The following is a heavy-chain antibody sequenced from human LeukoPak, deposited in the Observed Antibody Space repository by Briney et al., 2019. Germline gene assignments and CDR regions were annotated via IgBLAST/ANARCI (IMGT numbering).Heavy chain of an antibody. J-gene: IGHJ6*03. D-gene: IGHD4-17*01. CDR2: IHYRGST. CDR1: AGSISGRGYY. V-gene: IGHV4-39*01. Sequence: PSETLPLTSTVYAGSISGRGYYWRWIRQPPGKGLEWIGSIHYRGSTYNNPALKSRATISVDTSKNQFSMKMSSLTAADTAVYFCARHRNGDDLSDNNFYYYMDVWGKGTRVTVSS. CDR3: ARHRNGDDLSDNNFYYYMDV.